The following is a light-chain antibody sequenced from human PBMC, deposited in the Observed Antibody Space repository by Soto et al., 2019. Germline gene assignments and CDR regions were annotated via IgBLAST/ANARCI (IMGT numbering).Light chain of an antibody. J-gene: IGLJ1*01. CDR1: SSDVGAYNS. V-gene: IGLV2-14*01. CDR2: EVT. Sequence: QSVLTQPASVSGSPGQSITISCTGTSSDVGAYNSVSWFQQHPGKAPKLIIYEVTHRPSGVSIRFSGSKSAYTASLTISGLQAEDEADYYCNSYTHSHTLVFGTGTKVTV. CDR3: NSYTHSHTLV.